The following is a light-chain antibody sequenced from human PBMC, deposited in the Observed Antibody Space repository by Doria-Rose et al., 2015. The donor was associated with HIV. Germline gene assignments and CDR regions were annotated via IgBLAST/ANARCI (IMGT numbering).Light chain of an antibody. CDR1: QSISNY. V-gene: IGKV1-39*01. CDR3: QQTYSTPWT. Sequence: DIRLTQSPSSLSASVGERVTITCRASQSISNYLNWYQQKPGKGPKLLIYAASSLQSGVPSRFSGGGSGTDFTLSINNLQPEDSATYYCQQTYSTPWTVGQGTKVE. CDR2: AAS. J-gene: IGKJ1*01.